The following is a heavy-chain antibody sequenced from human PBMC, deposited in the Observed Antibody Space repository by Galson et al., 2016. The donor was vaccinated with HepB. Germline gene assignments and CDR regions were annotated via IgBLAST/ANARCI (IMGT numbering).Heavy chain of an antibody. J-gene: IGHJ5*02. V-gene: IGHV3-74*01. Sequence: SLRLSCAASGFIFSSYWMHWVRQAPGKGLVWVSRINSDGSSTSYADSVGGRFTISRDNAKNTLYLQMNRLRGEDTAVYYCARDSAAVGTTDRFDPWGQGTLVTVSS. CDR1: GFIFSSYW. CDR3: ARDSAAVGTTDRFDP. D-gene: IGHD2/OR15-2a*01. CDR2: INSDGSST.